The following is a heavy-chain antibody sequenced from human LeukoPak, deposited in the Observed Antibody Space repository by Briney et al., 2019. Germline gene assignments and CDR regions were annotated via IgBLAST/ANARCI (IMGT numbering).Heavy chain of an antibody. D-gene: IGHD1-26*01. CDR1: GYXFSNFG. CDR3: ARDGTSTDDY. V-gene: IGHV1-18*01. J-gene: IGHJ4*02. CDR2: ISGNNDNP. Sequence: EASVKVSCKASGYXFSNFGISWVRQAPGQGLKWMGWISGNNDNPNYGQKIQGRFTVTTDSSTSTTYMELRNLRSDDTAVYYCARDGTSTDDYWGQGTLVTVSS.